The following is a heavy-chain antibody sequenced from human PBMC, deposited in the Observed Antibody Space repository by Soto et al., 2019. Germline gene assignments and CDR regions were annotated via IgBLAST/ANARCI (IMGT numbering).Heavy chain of an antibody. J-gene: IGHJ5*02. CDR1: GFTFSTYT. V-gene: IGHV3-21*01. Sequence: ESGGGLVKPGGSLRLSCVFSGFTFSTYTMNWVRQAPGKGLEWVSSINGRSNYVYYADSVKGRFTISRDNAKSSLYLQMNRLRAEDAAIYYCAREDGVVGSSSAFDPWGLGTLVTVSS. D-gene: IGHD1-26*01. CDR2: INGRSNYV. CDR3: AREDGVVGSSSAFDP.